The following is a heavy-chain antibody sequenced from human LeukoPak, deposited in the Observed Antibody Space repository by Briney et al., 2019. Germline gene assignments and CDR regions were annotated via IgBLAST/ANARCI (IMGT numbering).Heavy chain of an antibody. CDR2: ISYDGNNQ. CDR3: ARDGVGSSWYTPPFDY. J-gene: IGHJ4*02. D-gene: IGHD6-13*01. Sequence: GGSLRLSCAASGFTFSGNAMHWVRQAPGKGLEWVAFISYDGNNQYHADSVKGRFTISRDNSNNTLYLQMNSLRGDDTAVYYCARDGVGSSWYTPPFDYWGQGTLVTVSS. V-gene: IGHV3-30-3*01. CDR1: GFTFSGNA.